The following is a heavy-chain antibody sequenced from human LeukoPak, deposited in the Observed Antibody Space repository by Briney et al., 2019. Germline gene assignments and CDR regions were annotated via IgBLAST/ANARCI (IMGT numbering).Heavy chain of an antibody. J-gene: IGHJ4*02. CDR3: AREGF. V-gene: IGHV1-18*01. Sequence: ASVKVSCKASGYTFSNYGLSWVRQAPGHGLEWMAWINVDNGNAKYSQKVQGRVTLTTDTSTSTAYMELRSLRSDDTAVYYCAREGFWGQGTLVTVSS. CDR1: GYTFSNYG. CDR2: INVDNGNA.